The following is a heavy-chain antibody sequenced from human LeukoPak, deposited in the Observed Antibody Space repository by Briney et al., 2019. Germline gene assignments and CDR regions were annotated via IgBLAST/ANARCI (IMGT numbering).Heavy chain of an antibody. J-gene: IGHJ4*02. D-gene: IGHD2-2*01. CDR1: GGSISSGDYY. CDR2: IYYSGST. Sequence: SQTLSLTCTVSGGSISSGDYYWSWIRQPPGKGPEWIGYIYYSGSTYYNPSLKSRVTISVDTSKNQFSLKLSSVTAADTAVYYCAREGIVVVPAAMNWGQGTLVTVSS. CDR3: AREGIVVVPAAMN. V-gene: IGHV4-30-4*08.